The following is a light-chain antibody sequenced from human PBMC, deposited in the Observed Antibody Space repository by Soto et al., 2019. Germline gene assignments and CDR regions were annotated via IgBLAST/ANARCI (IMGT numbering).Light chain of an antibody. V-gene: IGKV3-20*01. CDR3: QQYGRSLYP. CDR2: GAS. CDR1: QSVSSSY. J-gene: IGKJ2*01. Sequence: EIVLTQSPGTLSLSPGERATLSCRASQSVSSSYLAWYQQKPGQAPRLLIYGASSRATGIPDRFSGSGSGTDFTLTISRLEPEDFAVYYCQQYGRSLYPFGQGTKLEIK.